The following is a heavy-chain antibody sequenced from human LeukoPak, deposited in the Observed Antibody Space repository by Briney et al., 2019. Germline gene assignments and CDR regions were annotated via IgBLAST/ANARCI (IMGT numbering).Heavy chain of an antibody. Sequence: SETLSLTCTVSGGSISSGSYYWSWIRQPAGTGLEWIGRICTSGGTNYNPSLKSRVTISVDTSKNQFSLKLSSVTAADTAVYYCARVHSSAPTYYYDSGGYYGIWGQGTMVTVSS. CDR2: ICTSGGT. D-gene: IGHD3-22*01. V-gene: IGHV4-61*02. J-gene: IGHJ3*02. CDR1: GGSISSGSYY. CDR3: ARVHSSAPTYYYDSGGYYGI.